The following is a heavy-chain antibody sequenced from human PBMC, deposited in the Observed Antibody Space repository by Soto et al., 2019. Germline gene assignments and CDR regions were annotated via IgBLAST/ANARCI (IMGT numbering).Heavy chain of an antibody. J-gene: IGHJ6*02. D-gene: IGHD1-26*01. CDR1: GDSVSSNSAA. V-gene: IGHV6-1*01. CDR2: TYYRSKWYK. Sequence: SQTLSLTCAISGDSVSSNSAAWNWIRQSPSRGLEWLGRTYYRSKWYKDYAVSVISRVIIINPDTSKNEFSLQLNYVTPEDTAVYYCARDGGKVGATYGSWDYGMDVWGQGTTVTVSS. CDR3: ARDGGKVGATYGSWDYGMDV.